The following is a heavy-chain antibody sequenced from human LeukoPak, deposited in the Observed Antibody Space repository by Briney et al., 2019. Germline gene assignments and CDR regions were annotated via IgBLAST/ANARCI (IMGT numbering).Heavy chain of an antibody. D-gene: IGHD3-10*01. V-gene: IGHV3-30*18. CDR1: GITFSSYG. Sequence: PGGSLRLSCAASGITFSSYGMSWVRQAPGKGLEWVALISYDGSNKYFADSVRGRFTISRDNSMDTLYLQMNSLRAEDTAVYYCAKDPLSYYYGSGSWKAFDYWGQGTLVTVSS. J-gene: IGHJ4*02. CDR2: ISYDGSNK. CDR3: AKDPLSYYYGSGSWKAFDY.